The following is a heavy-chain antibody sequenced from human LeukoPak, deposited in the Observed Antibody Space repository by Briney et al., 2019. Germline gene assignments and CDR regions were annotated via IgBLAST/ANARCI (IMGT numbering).Heavy chain of an antibody. V-gene: IGHV3-66*01. CDR2: IYSGGST. CDR1: GFTVSSNY. Sequence: GGSLKLSCEASGFTVSSNYMSWVRQAPGKGLEWVSVIYSGGSTYYADSVKGRFTISRDNSKNTLYLQMNSLRAEDTAVYYCARGMYYYETSGYHPFDYWGQGTLVTVSS. J-gene: IGHJ4*02. CDR3: ARGMYYYETSGYHPFDY. D-gene: IGHD3-22*01.